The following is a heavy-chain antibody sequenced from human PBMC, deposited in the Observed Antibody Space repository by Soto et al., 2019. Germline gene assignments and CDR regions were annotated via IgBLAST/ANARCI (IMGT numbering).Heavy chain of an antibody. V-gene: IGHV3-7*05. CDR3: ARDGSTSWSSYDYHGMDV. D-gene: IGHD5-18*01. CDR1: GFTFRTYW. CDR2: INQDGSEK. Sequence: EVQLVESGGGLVQPGGSLRLSCGASGFTFRTYWLSWVRQVPGKGLEWVANINQDGSEKNYVDSVKGRFTISRDNAKNSLYLHMSSLSAEDTALYYCARDGSTSWSSYDYHGMDVWGQGTTVTVSS. J-gene: IGHJ6*02.